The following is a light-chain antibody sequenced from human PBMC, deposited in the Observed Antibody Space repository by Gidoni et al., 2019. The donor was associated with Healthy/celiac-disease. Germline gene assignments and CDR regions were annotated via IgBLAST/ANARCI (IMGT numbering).Light chain of an antibody. CDR3: SSYTSSSTLEGV. CDR1: NSDVGGYNY. J-gene: IGLJ1*01. CDR2: DVS. V-gene: IGLV2-14*03. Sequence: QSALTQPASVSGSPGPSITISCTGTNSDVGGYNYVSWYQQHPGKAPKLMIYDVSNRPSGVSNRFSGSKSGNTASLTISGLQAEDEADYYCSSYTSSSTLEGVFGTGTKVTVL.